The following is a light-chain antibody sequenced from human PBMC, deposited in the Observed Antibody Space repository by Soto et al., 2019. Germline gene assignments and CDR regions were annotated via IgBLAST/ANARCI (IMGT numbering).Light chain of an antibody. V-gene: IGLV2-14*01. CDR1: SSDVGYYNY. CDR3: SSFTTSSSVV. Sequence: QSALTQPASVSGSPGQSITISCTGTSSDVGYYNYVSWYQQHPGKASKLMIYDVNNRPSGVSDRFSGSKSGNTASLTISGLQAEDEGDYYCSSFTTSSSVVFGGGTKLTVL. CDR2: DVN. J-gene: IGLJ2*01.